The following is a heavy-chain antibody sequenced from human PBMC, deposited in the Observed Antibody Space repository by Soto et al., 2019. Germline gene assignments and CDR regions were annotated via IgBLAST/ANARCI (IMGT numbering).Heavy chain of an antibody. CDR3: AREYSSSIYYLYYYGMDV. D-gene: IGHD6-6*01. J-gene: IGHJ6*02. Sequence: EVQLVESGGGLVKPGGSLRLSCAASGFTFSSYSMNWVRQAPGKGLEWVSSISSSSSYIYYADSVKGRFTISRDNAKNSLYLQMNSLRAEDTAVYYCAREYSSSIYYLYYYGMDVWGQGTTVTVSS. CDR2: ISSSSSYI. V-gene: IGHV3-21*01. CDR1: GFTFSSYS.